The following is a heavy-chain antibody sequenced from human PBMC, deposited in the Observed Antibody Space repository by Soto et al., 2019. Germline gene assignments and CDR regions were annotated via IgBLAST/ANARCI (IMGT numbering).Heavy chain of an antibody. CDR3: ARVRSTDYYDSGNDDAFDI. CDR1: GGTFSSYA. Sequence: QVQLVQSGAEVKKPGSSVKVSCKASGGTFSSYAISWVRQAPGQGLEWMGGIIPIFGTANYAQKFQGRVTITGDESTSPAYMELSSLRSEDTAVYYCARVRSTDYYDSGNDDAFDIWGQGTMVTVSS. CDR2: IIPIFGTA. D-gene: IGHD3-22*01. V-gene: IGHV1-69*01. J-gene: IGHJ3*02.